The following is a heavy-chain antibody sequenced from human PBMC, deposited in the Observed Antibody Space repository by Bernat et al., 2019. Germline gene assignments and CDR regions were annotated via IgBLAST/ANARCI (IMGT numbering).Heavy chain of an antibody. CDR2: ISYDGSNK. CDR1: GFTFSSYA. Sequence: QVQLVESGGGVVQPGRSLRLSCAASGFTFSSYAMHWVRQAPGKGLEWVAVISYDGSNKYYADSVKGRFTISRDNCKNTLYLQMNSLRAEDTAVYYCAKVSPPGYSSGSAFEYWGQGTLFTVSS. J-gene: IGHJ4*02. CDR3: AKVSPPGYSSGSAFEY. D-gene: IGHD6-19*01. V-gene: IGHV3-30*01.